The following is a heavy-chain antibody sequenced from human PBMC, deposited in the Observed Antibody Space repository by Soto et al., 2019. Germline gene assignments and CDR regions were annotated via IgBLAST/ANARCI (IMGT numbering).Heavy chain of an antibody. CDR3: SRRLMDIRNQGHAFDF. V-gene: IGHV4-39*01. CDR1: GGSVSSGNYF. J-gene: IGHJ3*01. CDR2: IYYNGDT. Sequence: QLQLQESGPGLVKPSETLSLKCAVSGGSVSSGNYFWGWIRPPPGQGLEWIGNIYYNGDTYYSPSLTRRVTMSVATAQTQFSLRLTSVTAADTAVYDCSRRLMDIRNQGHAFDFWGQGTLVTVSS. D-gene: IGHD2-2*03.